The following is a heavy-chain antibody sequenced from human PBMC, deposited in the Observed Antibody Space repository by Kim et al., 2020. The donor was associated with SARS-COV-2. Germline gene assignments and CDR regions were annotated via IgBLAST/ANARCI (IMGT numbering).Heavy chain of an antibody. CDR2: IYPGDSDT. CDR3: ARREGYCGGDCYYWFDP. J-gene: IGHJ5*02. D-gene: IGHD2-21*02. Sequence: GESLKISCKGSGYSFTSYWIGWVRQMPGKGLEWMGIIYPGDSDTRYSPSFQGQVTISADKSISTAYLQWSSLKASDTAMYYCARREGYCGGDCYYWFDPWGQGTLVTVSS. V-gene: IGHV5-51*01. CDR1: GYSFTSYW.